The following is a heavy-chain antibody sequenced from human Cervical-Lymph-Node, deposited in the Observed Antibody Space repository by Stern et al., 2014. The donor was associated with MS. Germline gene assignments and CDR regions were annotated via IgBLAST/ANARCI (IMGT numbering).Heavy chain of an antibody. Sequence: QVQLQESGPGLVKPSATLSLTCSVSGGSIRSYYWSWIRQPPGQGLEWIGYIYDSGSTNYTPSLKSRVTISVDTSKNQFSLKLSPVTAADTAVYYCARATDILTGHYPYYFDYWGQGTLVTVSS. CDR2: IYDSGST. CDR3: ARATDILTGHYPYYFDY. V-gene: IGHV4-59*01. J-gene: IGHJ4*02. CDR1: GGSIRSYY. D-gene: IGHD3-9*01.